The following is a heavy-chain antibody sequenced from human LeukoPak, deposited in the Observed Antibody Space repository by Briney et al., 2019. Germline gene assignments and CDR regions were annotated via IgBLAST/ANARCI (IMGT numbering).Heavy chain of an antibody. CDR1: GGSISSYY. CDR2: IYYSGST. CDR3: ARDRNYYHR. J-gene: IGHJ4*02. D-gene: IGHD3-10*01. Sequence: SETLSLTCTVSGGSISSYYWSWIRQPPGKGLEWIGYIYYSGSTNYSPSLKSRVTISVDTSKNQFSLKLSSVTAADTAVYYCARDRNYYHRWGQGTLVAVSS. V-gene: IGHV4-59*01.